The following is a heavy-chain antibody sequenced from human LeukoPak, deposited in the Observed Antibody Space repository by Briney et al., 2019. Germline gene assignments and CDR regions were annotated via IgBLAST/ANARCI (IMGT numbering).Heavy chain of an antibody. V-gene: IGHV1-18*04. CDR2: ISAYNGNT. J-gene: IGHJ4*02. CDR1: GYTFTSYY. D-gene: IGHD2-15*01. Sequence: ASVKVSCKASGYTFTSYYMHWVRQAPGQGLEWMGWISAYNGNTNYAQKLQGRVTMTTDTSTSTAYMELRSLRSDDTAVYYCARGGYCSGGSCYPMKYWGQGTLVTVSS. CDR3: ARGGYCSGGSCYPMKY.